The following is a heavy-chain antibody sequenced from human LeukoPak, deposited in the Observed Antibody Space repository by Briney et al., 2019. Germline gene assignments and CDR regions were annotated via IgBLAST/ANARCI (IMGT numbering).Heavy chain of an antibody. CDR1: GFTFSSYE. D-gene: IGHD3-10*01. V-gene: IGHV3-48*03. J-gene: IGHJ4*02. Sequence: GGSLRLSCGASGFTFSSYEMNWVRQAPGKGLEWVSYISSSGRTIYYADSVKGRFTISRDNAKNSLYLQMNSLRAEDTAVYYCARCQLWIDYWGQGTLVTVSS. CDR2: ISSSGRTI. CDR3: ARCQLWIDY.